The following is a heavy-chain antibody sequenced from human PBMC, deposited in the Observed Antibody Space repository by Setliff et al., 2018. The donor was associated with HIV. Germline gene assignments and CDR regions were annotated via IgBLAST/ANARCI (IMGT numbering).Heavy chain of an antibody. Sequence: ASVKVSCKASGYTFTSYYMHWVRQAPGQRLEWMGWINAGNGKTKYSQKFQSRVTITRDTSASTAYMELHSLRSEDTAIYYCASSTITIFGVVPYYFDYWGQGTLVTVA. D-gene: IGHD3-3*01. CDR2: INAGNGKT. CDR3: ASSTITIFGVVPYYFDY. J-gene: IGHJ4*02. V-gene: IGHV1-3*01. CDR1: GYTFTSYY.